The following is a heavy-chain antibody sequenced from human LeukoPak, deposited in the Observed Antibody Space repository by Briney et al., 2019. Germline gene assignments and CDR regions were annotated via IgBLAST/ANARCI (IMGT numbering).Heavy chain of an antibody. Sequence: GESLKISCKGSGYSFTSYWIGWVRQMPGKGLEWMGIIYPGDSDTRYSPSFQGQVTISADKSISTAYLQWSSLKASDTAMYYCAGSPHSGLIVPAAIDYWGQGTLVTVSS. V-gene: IGHV5-51*01. J-gene: IGHJ4*02. CDR3: AGSPHSGLIVPAAIDY. CDR2: IYPGDSDT. D-gene: IGHD2-2*01. CDR1: GYSFTSYW.